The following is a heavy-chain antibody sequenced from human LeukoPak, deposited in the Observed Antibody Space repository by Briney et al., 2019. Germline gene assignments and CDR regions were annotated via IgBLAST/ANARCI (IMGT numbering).Heavy chain of an antibody. CDR1: GFTFSDYY. J-gene: IGHJ4*02. V-gene: IGHV3-30*03. CDR3: ARNSDYYDYSPQSV. D-gene: IGHD3-22*01. CDR2: IGHDGADK. Sequence: PGGSLRLSCAASGFTFSDYYMSWIRQAPGKGLEWVALIGHDGADKYYADSVKGRFLISRDNSKNMLFLQMNSLIIEDTAVYYCARNSDYYDYSPQSVWGQGTLVTVS.